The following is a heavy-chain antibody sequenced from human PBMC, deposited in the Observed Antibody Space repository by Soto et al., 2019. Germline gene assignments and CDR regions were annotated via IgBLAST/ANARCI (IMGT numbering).Heavy chain of an antibody. Sequence: QVQLQESGPGLVKPSETLSLTCTVSGGSISRYYWSWIRQPPGKGLEWIVYIYYSGSPDYNPSLKTRVTIAVDTSKNQCSLKLSSVTAADTAIYFFASLGYEPPYNWSDPWGQGALVTVSS. CDR2: IYYSGSP. CDR3: ASLGYEPPYNWSDP. J-gene: IGHJ5*02. CDR1: GGSISRYY. D-gene: IGHD5-12*01. V-gene: IGHV4-59*01.